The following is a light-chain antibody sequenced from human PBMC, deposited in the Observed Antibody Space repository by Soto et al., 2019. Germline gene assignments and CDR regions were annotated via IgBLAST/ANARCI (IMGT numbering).Light chain of an antibody. CDR2: DTS. V-gene: IGKV3D-20*01. CDR3: QHYGTSSIT. Sequence: SPALLSLYPGDGATLSCGASQSVGSSSIAWYQQTPGLAPRLLIYDTSSRATDIPDRFSGSGSGTVFTLTITRLAPEDFAVYHCQHYGTSSITFGQGTRVQIK. CDR1: QSVGSSS. J-gene: IGKJ5*01.